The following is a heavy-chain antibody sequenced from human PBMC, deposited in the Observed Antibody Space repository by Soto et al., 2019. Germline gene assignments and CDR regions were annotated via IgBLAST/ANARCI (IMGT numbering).Heavy chain of an antibody. CDR3: ARVRFDYGSGSFYYGMDV. CDR2: IIPIFGTA. D-gene: IGHD3-10*01. Sequence: SVKVSCKASGGTFSSYAISWVRQAPGQGLEWMGGIIPIFGTANYAQKFQGRVTITADESTSTAYMELSSLRSEDTAVYYCARVRFDYGSGSFYYGMDVWGQGTTVTDSS. J-gene: IGHJ6*02. V-gene: IGHV1-69*13. CDR1: GGTFSSYA.